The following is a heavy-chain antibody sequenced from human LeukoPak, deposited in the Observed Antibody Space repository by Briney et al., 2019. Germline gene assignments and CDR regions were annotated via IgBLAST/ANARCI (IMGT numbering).Heavy chain of an antibody. CDR1: GGSISSYY. Sequence: SETLSLTCTVSGGSISSYYWTWIRQPAGNGPERIGRIHASGSTNYNPSLKSRVNMSVDTSKNQFSLRLNSVTAADTAVYYCARVTDPRYNWFDPWGQGTLVTVSS. V-gene: IGHV4-4*07. D-gene: IGHD2-21*02. CDR3: ARVTDPRYNWFDP. J-gene: IGHJ5*02. CDR2: IHASGST.